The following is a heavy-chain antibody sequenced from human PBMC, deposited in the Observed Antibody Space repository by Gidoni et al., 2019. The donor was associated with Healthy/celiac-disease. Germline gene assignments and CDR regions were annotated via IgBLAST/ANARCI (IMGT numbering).Heavy chain of an antibody. CDR1: GYTFTDCY. J-gene: IGHJ3*02. CDR2: INPNSCGT. Sequence: QVQLVQSGAEVKKPGASVKVTCKASGYTFTDCYMHWVRQAPRQGLEWMGWINPNSCGTNYAQKFQGRVTMTRDTSISTAYMELSRLRSDDTAVYYCARDLIAASGTRGAFDIWGQGTMVTVSS. D-gene: IGHD6-13*01. CDR3: ARDLIAASGTRGAFDI. V-gene: IGHV1-2*02.